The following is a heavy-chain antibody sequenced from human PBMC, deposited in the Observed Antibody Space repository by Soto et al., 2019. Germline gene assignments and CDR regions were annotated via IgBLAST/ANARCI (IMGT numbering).Heavy chain of an antibody. V-gene: IGHV4-59*01. CDR1: GGSISSYY. J-gene: IGHJ6*03. Sequence: SETLSLTCTVSGGSISSYYWSWIRQPPGKGLEWIGYIYYSGSTNYNPSLKSRVTISVDTSKNQCSLKLSSVTAADTAVYYCARIGKRCLEGPRPEFLYYYMDVWGKGTTVTVSS. CDR2: IYYSGST. CDR3: ARIGKRCLEGPRPEFLYYYMDV. D-gene: IGHD3-3*01.